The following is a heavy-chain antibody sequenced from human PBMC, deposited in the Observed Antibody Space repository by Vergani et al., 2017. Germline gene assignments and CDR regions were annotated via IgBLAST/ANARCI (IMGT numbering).Heavy chain of an antibody. Sequence: QVKLQESGPALVKPSETLSLTCTVSGASVNSYYWSWIRQPPGKGLEWMGYVSFRGDTLYDPSVKGRMTISLNTSSNQFSLYLTSVTAADTAVYYCARDRDLYCRSTTSCHNWFDPWGQGSLVTVSS. D-gene: IGHD2/OR15-2a*01. CDR1: GASVNSYY. CDR3: ARDRDLYCRSTTSCHNWFDP. V-gene: IGHV4-59*02. CDR2: VSFRGDT. J-gene: IGHJ5*02.